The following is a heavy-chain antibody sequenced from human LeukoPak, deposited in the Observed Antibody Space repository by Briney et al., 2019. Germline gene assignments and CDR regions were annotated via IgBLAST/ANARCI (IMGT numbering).Heavy chain of an antibody. D-gene: IGHD4-11*01. CDR3: ATESDERLQGDY. CDR1: GYTFTSYY. J-gene: IGHJ4*02. V-gene: IGHV1-46*01. Sequence: GASVKVSCKASGYTFTSYYMHWVRQAPGQGLEWMGIINPRGGSTSYAQKFQGRVTMTRDTSTSTVYMELSSLRSEDTAVYYCATESDERLQGDYWGQGTLVTVSS. CDR2: INPRGGST.